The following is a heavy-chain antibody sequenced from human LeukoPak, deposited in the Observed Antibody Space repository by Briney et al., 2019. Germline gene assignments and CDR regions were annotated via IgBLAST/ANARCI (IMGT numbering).Heavy chain of an antibody. CDR2: IIPIFGTA. J-gene: IGHJ4*02. D-gene: IGHD3-22*01. CDR1: GGTFTSYA. CDR3: AREHDVSQYYYDSSGYFPLDY. V-gene: IGHV1-69*13. Sequence: SVKVSCKASGGTFTSYAISWVRQAPGQGLEWMGGIIPIFGTANYAQKFQGRVTITADESTGTAYMELSSLRAEDTAVYYCAREHDVSQYYYDSSGYFPLDYWGQGTLVTVSS.